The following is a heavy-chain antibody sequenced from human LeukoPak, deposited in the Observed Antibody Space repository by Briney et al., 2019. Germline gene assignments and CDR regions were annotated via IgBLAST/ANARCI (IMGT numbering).Heavy chain of an antibody. CDR3: ARGLTGTRDLGV. J-gene: IGHJ4*02. CDR1: GGSFSGYY. V-gene: IGHV4-34*01. D-gene: IGHD1-7*01. Sequence: SETLSLTCAVYGGSFSGYYWSWIRQPPGKGLEWIGEINHSGSTNYNPSLKSRVTISVDTSKNQFSLKLSSVTAADTAVYYCARGLTGTRDLGVWGQGTLVTASS. CDR2: INHSGST.